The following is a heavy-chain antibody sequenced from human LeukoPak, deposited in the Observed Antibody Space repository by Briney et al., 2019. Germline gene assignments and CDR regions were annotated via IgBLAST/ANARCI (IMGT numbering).Heavy chain of an antibody. V-gene: IGHV3-21*01. D-gene: IGHD2-15*01. CDR1: GFTFSTYS. J-gene: IGHJ4*02. CDR3: ARVYTFCVESGGYFGY. Sequence: GGSLRLSCATSGFTFSTYSMNWGRRAPAKRLEWVLSISNSGSYIYNADSVRGRFTIPRDNPKNRLPRQMNSLRAEAAAVYYCARVYTFCVESGGYFGYWGQGALVTVSS. CDR2: ISNSGSYI.